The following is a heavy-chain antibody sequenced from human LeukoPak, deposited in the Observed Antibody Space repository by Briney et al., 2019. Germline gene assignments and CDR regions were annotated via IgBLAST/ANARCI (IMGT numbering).Heavy chain of an antibody. CDR3: AKDHYSSGWPPLANFDY. D-gene: IGHD6-19*01. CDR2: ISSSSSTI. J-gene: IGHJ4*02. Sequence: KPGGSLRLSCAASGFIFSDYYMTWIRQAPGKGLEWVSYISSSSSTIYYADSVKGRFTISRDNAKKSLYLQMNSLRTEDTALYYCAKDHYSSGWPPLANFDYWGQGTLVTVSS. CDR1: GFIFSDYY. V-gene: IGHV3-11*01.